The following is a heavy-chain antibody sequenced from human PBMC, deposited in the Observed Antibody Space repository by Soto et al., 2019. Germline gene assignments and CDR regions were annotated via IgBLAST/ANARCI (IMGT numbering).Heavy chain of an antibody. CDR2: ISAYNGNT. CDR3: ARFHNPQGKMTLYYSDYMDV. D-gene: IGHD2-21*02. J-gene: IGHJ6*03. CDR1: GYTFTSYG. V-gene: IGHV1-18*01. Sequence: QVQLVQSGAEVKKPGASVKVSCKASGYTFTSYGISWVRQAPGQGLEWMGWISAYNGNTNYAQKLQGRVIMTTATAQSTDYMELRSLRSDDTAVYYCARFHNPQGKMTLYYSDYMDVWGKGTTVTVSS.